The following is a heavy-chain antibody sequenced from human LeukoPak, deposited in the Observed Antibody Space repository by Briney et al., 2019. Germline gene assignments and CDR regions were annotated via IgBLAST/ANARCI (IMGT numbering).Heavy chain of an antibody. D-gene: IGHD4-11*01. CDR2: IKSKTDGGTT. CDR3: TTARNSNYYYYGMDV. CDR1: GFTFSNAW. V-gene: IGHV3-15*07. J-gene: IGHJ6*02. Sequence: GGSLGLSCAASGFTFSNAWMNWVRQAPGKGLEWVGRIKSKTDGGTTDYAAPVKGRFTISRDDSKNTLYLQMNSLKTEDTAVYYCTTARNSNYYYYGMDVWGQGTTVTVSS.